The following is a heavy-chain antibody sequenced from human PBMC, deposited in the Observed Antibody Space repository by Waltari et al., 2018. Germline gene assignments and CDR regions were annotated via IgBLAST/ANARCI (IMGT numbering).Heavy chain of an antibody. V-gene: IGHV3-21*01. CDR1: GFTFSSYS. CDR2: ISSSSSYI. Sequence: EVQLVESGGGLVKPGGSLRLSCAASGFTFSSYSMNWVRQAPGKGLEWVSSISSSSSYIYYADSVKGRFTISRDNAKYSLYLQMNSLRAEDTAVYYCARDPSIAARHYYYGMDVWGQGTTVTVSS. CDR3: ARDPSIAARHYYYGMDV. J-gene: IGHJ6*02. D-gene: IGHD6-6*01.